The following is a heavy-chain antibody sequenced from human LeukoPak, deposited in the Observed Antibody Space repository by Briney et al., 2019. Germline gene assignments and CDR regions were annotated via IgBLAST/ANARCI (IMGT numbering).Heavy chain of an antibody. CDR3: ARDNFDY. J-gene: IGHJ4*02. CDR1: GFTFSSYS. V-gene: IGHV3-21*01. Sequence: GGSLRLSCAASGFTFSSYSMNWVRQAPGKGLEWVSSISSSSSYIYYAGSVKGRFTISRDNAKNSLYLQMNSLRAEDTAVYYCARDNFDYWGQGTLVTVSS. CDR2: ISSSSSYI.